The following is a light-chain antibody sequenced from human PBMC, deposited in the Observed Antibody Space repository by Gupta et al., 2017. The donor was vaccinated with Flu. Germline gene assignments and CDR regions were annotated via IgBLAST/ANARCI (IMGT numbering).Light chain of an antibody. Sequence: QSVLTQPPSASGTPGQRVTISCSGSSSNIGSNYVYWYQQLPGTAPNLLTYRNNQRPSGVPDRFSGSKSGTSASLAISGLRSEDEADYYCAAWDDSLSGLVFGGGTKLTVL. CDR3: AAWDDSLSGLV. J-gene: IGLJ3*02. V-gene: IGLV1-47*01. CDR2: RNN. CDR1: SSNIGSNY.